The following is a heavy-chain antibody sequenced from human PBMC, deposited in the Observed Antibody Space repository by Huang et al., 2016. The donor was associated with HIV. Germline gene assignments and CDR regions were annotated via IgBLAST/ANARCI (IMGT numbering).Heavy chain of an antibody. D-gene: IGHD2-2*01. Sequence: QLQLQESGPGLVKPSETLSLTCSVSGGSISSSSYYWGWIRKPPGKGLEWIGSIYYSGSTFYNPSLKSRVTISVDTSKNQFSLRLSSVTAADTSVYYCARHMDCSSSSCLAGGHERGPFDMWGQGTMVTVSS. CDR1: GGSISSSSYY. V-gene: IGHV4-39*01. CDR3: ARHMDCSSSSCLAGGHERGPFDM. J-gene: IGHJ3*02. CDR2: IYYSGST.